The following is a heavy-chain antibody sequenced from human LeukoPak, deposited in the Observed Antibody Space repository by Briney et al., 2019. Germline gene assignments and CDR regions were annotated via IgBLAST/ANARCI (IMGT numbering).Heavy chain of an antibody. CDR3: ATRGLQNRLGMGWYFDL. J-gene: IGHJ2*01. Sequence: ASVKASCKVSGYTLTELSMYWVRQAPGKGLEWMGGFDPEDGETIYAQKFQGRVTMTEDTSTDTAYMELSSLRSEDTAVYYCATRGLQNRLGMGWYFDLWGRGTLVTVSS. CDR1: GYTLTELS. D-gene: IGHD7-27*01. CDR2: FDPEDGET. V-gene: IGHV1-24*01.